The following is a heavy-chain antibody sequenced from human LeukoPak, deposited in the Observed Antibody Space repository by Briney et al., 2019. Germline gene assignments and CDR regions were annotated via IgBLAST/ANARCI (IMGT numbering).Heavy chain of an antibody. CDR2: IYYSGST. CDR1: GGSISSGGYY. D-gene: IGHD7-27*01. Sequence: SETLSLTCTVSGGSISSGGYYWSWIRQPPGKGLEWIGYIYYSGSTNYNPSLKSRVTISVDTSKNQFSLKLSSVTAADTAVYYCARTALNWATAHYFDYWGQGTLVTVSS. CDR3: ARTALNWATAHYFDY. J-gene: IGHJ4*02. V-gene: IGHV4-61*08.